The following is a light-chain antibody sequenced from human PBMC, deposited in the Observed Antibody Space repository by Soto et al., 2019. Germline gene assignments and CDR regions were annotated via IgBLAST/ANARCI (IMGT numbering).Light chain of an antibody. CDR1: SSDVGGYNY. CDR3: CSHAGSNTFHV. CDR2: DVS. V-gene: IGLV2-11*01. J-gene: IGLJ1*01. Sequence: QSALTQPRSVSGSPGQSVTISCTGTSSDVGGYNYVSWYQQHPGKAPKLMIYDVSKRPSGVPDRFSGSKSGNTASLTISGLQAEDEADYYCCSHAGSNTFHVFGTGTKLTVL.